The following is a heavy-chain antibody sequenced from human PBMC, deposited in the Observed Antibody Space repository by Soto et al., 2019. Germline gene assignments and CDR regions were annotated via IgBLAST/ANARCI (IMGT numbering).Heavy chain of an antibody. CDR2: VDYSGGT. CDR1: GSSFRNYY. V-gene: IGHV4-59*01. Sequence: QVQLQESGPGLVKPSETLSLTCTVSGSSFRNYYWSWSRQPPGKGLEWIGYVDYSGGTNYNPSLKSRVTISLDTSHSQFSLRLTSVTAADTAVYYCGRNRVPLNWGQGSLVTVAS. D-gene: IGHD1-1*01. CDR3: GRNRVPLN. J-gene: IGHJ4*02.